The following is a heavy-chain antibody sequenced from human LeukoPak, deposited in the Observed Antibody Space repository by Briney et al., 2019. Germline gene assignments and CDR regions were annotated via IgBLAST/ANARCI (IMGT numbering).Heavy chain of an antibody. CDR1: GGSISDYY. J-gene: IGHJ6*04. Sequence: PSETLSLTCTVSGGSISDYYWSWIRQPPGKGLEWIGYIYYSGSTTYNPSLKSRVAMSVDTSKNQFSLRLSSVTAADTAVYYCARGDFCSSTSCYLRPMDVWGKGTTVTVSP. CDR2: IYYSGST. D-gene: IGHD2-2*01. CDR3: ARGDFCSSTSCYLRPMDV. V-gene: IGHV4-59*01.